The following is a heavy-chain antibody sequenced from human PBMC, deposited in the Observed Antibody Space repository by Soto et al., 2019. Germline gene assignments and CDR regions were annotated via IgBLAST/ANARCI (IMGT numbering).Heavy chain of an antibody. V-gene: IGHV1-8*01. CDR3: ARGCTSCYESWFDP. Sequence: ASVKVSCKASGYTFTSYDINWVRQATGQGLEWMGWMNPNSGNTGYAQKFQGRVTMTRNTSISTAYMELSSLRSEDTAVYYCARGCTSCYESWFDPWGQGTLVTVSS. D-gene: IGHD2-2*01. CDR1: GYTFTSYD. J-gene: IGHJ5*02. CDR2: MNPNSGNT.